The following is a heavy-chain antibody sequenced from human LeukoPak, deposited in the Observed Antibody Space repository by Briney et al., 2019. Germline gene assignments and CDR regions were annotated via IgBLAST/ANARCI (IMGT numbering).Heavy chain of an antibody. V-gene: IGHV4-34*01. Sequence: PSETLSLTCAVYGGSFSGYYWSWIRQPPGKGLEWIGEINHSGSTNYNPSLKSRVTISVDTSKNQFSLKLSSVTAAGTAVYYCARGPDGDVLMVYATFDYWGQGTLVTVSS. J-gene: IGHJ4*02. CDR2: INHSGST. CDR1: GGSFSGYY. CDR3: ARGPDGDVLMVYATFDY. D-gene: IGHD2-8*01.